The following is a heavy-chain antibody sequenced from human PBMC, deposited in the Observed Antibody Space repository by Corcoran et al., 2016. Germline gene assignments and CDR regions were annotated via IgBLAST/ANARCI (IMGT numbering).Heavy chain of an antibody. CDR1: GGTFSSYA. CDR3: ARGAGWLPVYYDYGTDV. J-gene: IGHJ6*02. V-gene: IGHV1-69*06. Sequence: QVQLVQSGAEVKKPGSSVKVSCKASGGTFSSYAISWVRQAPGQGLEWMGGIIPIFGTANYAQKFQGRVTITADKSTSTAYMELSSLRSEDTAVYYCARGAGWLPVYYDYGTDVWGQGTTVTVSS. CDR2: IIPIFGTA. D-gene: IGHD5-12*01.